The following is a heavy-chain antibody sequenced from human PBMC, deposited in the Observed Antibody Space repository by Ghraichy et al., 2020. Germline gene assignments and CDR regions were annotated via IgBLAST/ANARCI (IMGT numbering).Heavy chain of an antibody. D-gene: IGHD2-15*01. CDR2: IGGSGGST. CDR3: AKGCLTSGGCYSGWFDV. J-gene: IGHJ5*02. V-gene: IGHV3-23*01. CDR1: GFTLNNYA. Sequence: GGSLRLSCAASGFTLNNYAMSWVRQAPGKGLEWVSAIGGSGGSTHYADSVKGRFTISRDDSKNTLSLQMNSLRGEDTAVYYCAKGCLTSGGCYSGWFDVWGQGTLVTVSS.